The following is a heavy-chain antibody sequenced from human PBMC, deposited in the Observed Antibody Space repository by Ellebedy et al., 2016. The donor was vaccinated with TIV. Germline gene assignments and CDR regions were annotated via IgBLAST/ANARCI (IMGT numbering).Heavy chain of an antibody. CDR3: CRWFRALDD. Sequence: GGSLRLSXAASGFTVSTYYMIWVRQPPGRGLEWVALITLDGSIVRYDDSVEGRLTVSRDNSKDTLYLQLNDVRPEDTAVYYCCRWFRALDDWGQGTRVTVS. CDR2: ITLDGSIV. V-gene: IGHV3-30*03. J-gene: IGHJ4*02. D-gene: IGHD3-10*01. CDR1: GFTVSTYY.